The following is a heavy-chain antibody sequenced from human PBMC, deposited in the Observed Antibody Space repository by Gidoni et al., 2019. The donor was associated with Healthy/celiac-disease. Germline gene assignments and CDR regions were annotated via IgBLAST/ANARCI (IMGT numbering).Heavy chain of an antibody. CDR3: AKAGVQQWLVEIYY. J-gene: IGHJ4*02. V-gene: IGHV3-23*01. CDR1: GFNFSSYA. D-gene: IGHD6-19*01. CDR2: ISGSGGST. Sequence: EVQLLESGGGLVQPGGSLRLAWAASGFNFSSYAMSWVRQAPGKGLEWVSAISGSGGSTYYADSVKGRFTISRDNSKNTLYLQMNSLRAEDTAVYYCAKAGVQQWLVEIYYWGQGTLVTVSS.